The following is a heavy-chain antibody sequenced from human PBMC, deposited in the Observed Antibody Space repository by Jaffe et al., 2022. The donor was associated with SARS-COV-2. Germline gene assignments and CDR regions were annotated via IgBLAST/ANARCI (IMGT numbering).Heavy chain of an antibody. V-gene: IGHV3-33*01. Sequence: QVQLVESGGGVVQPGRSLRLSCAASGFTFSSYGMHWVRQAPGKGLEWVAVIWYDGNNEYYADSVKGRFTISRDNSENTLFLQMHSLRAEDTAVYYCARDNGLQLRLRYAFDMWGQGTMVTVSS. J-gene: IGHJ3*02. CDR1: GFTFSSYG. CDR2: IWYDGNNE. CDR3: ARDNGLQLRLRYAFDM. D-gene: IGHD5-18*01.